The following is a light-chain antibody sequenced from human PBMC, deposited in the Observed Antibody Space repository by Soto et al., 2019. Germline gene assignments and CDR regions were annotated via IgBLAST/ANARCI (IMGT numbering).Light chain of an antibody. V-gene: IGKV3-11*01. CDR2: DAS. CDR3: QQRSNWPGT. Sequence: EIVVTQSPATLSLSPGERATLSCRASQSVSTYVAWFQHKLGQAPRLLIYDASYRAIGVPARFSGGGSGTDFTLTISSLEPEDFAVYDCQQRSNWPGTFGRGTKLDIK. J-gene: IGKJ2*01. CDR1: QSVSTY.